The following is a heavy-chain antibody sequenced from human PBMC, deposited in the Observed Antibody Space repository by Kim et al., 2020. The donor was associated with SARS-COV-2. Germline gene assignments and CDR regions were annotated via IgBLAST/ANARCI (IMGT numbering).Heavy chain of an antibody. CDR1: GYTFINYA. CDR3: ARGRWGPYWYFDL. V-gene: IGHV1-3*01. CDR2: INAGSGDT. D-gene: IGHD7-27*01. J-gene: IGHJ2*01. Sequence: ASVKVSCKASGYTFINYAMHWVRQAPGQRLEWMGWINAGSGDTKCSQTFQGRVTINRDTSASTVYMDVSSLRSEDTAVYYCARGRWGPYWYFDLWGRGTLVTVSS.